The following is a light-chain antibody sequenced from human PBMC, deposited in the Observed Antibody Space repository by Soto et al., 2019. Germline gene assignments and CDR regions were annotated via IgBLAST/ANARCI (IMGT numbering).Light chain of an antibody. CDR2: INSDDSH. Sequence: QLVLTQSPSASASLGASVRLTCTLSSGHSSYAIAWHQQQPEKGPRYLMKINSDDSHRKGDGIPDRFSGSSSGAERYLTISSLQSEDEADYYCQTWGTGPWVFGGGTKLTVL. CDR1: SGHSSYA. V-gene: IGLV4-69*01. CDR3: QTWGTGPWV. J-gene: IGLJ3*02.